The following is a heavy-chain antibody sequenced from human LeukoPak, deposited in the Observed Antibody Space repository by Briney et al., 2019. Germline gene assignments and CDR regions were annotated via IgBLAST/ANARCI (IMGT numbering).Heavy chain of an antibody. V-gene: IGHV3-48*03. CDR1: GFTFSSYE. CDR2: ISSSGSTI. CDR3: AREGLTFSRARESAVMDV. Sequence: PGGSLRLSCAASGFTFSSYEMNWVRQAPGKGLEWVSYISSSGSTIYYADSVKGRFTISRDNAKNSLYLQMNSLRAEDTAVYYCAREGLTFSRARESAVMDVWGKGTTVTVSS. J-gene: IGHJ6*03. D-gene: IGHD3-16*01.